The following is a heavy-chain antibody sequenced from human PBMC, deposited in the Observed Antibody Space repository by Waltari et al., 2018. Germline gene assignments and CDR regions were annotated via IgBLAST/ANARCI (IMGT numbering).Heavy chain of an antibody. CDR2: IYYSGST. V-gene: IGHV4-39*07. CDR3: ARSNSSLGAFDI. Sequence: QLQLQESGPGLVKPSETLSLTCTVSGGSIRSSSYYWGWIRQPPGKGLEWIGSIYYSGSTYYNPSLKSRVTISVDTSKNQFSLKLSSVTAADTAVYYCARSNSSLGAFDIWGQGTMVTVSS. J-gene: IGHJ3*02. D-gene: IGHD6-13*01. CDR1: GGSIRSSSYY.